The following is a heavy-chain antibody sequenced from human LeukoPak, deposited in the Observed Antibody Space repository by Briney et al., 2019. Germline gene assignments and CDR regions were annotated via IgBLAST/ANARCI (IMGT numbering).Heavy chain of an antibody. Sequence: GGSLRLSWAASGXTFSNYAVSWVRQAPGKGLEWVSTLKTSGPDTFYADSVKGRFTISRDDSKNTLYLQMNSLRAEDTAVYYCARRYFDSSAFRKDFDYWGQGTLVTVSS. V-gene: IGHV3-23*01. CDR1: GXTFSNYA. J-gene: IGHJ4*02. D-gene: IGHD3-22*01. CDR3: ARRYFDSSAFRKDFDY. CDR2: LKTSGPDT.